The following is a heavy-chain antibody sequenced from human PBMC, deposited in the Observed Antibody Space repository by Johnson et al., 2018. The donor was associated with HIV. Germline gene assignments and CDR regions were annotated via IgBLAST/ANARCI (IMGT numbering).Heavy chain of an antibody. CDR1: GFTFDDYG. Sequence: VQLVESGGGVVRPGGSLRLSCAASGFTFDDYGMNWVRQAPGKGLEWVSGINWNGGSTGYADSVKGRFTISRDNAKNSLYLQMNRLRADDTALYYCARDRVGATPRTGYDAFDIWGQGTMVTVSS. CDR2: INWNGGST. D-gene: IGHD1-26*01. V-gene: IGHV3-20*04. J-gene: IGHJ3*02. CDR3: ARDRVGATPRTGYDAFDI.